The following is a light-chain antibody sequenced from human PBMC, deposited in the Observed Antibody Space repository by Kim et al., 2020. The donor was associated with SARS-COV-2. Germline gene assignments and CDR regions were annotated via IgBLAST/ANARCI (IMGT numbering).Light chain of an antibody. CDR2: DAS. V-gene: IGKV3-11*01. CDR1: KSVRSK. Sequence: LSQGERAPLSCRASKSVRSKLAWYQQKHGQAPRLLIYDASNRATGIPARFGGSGSGTGFTLTISSLEPEDFAVYYCKQRDNWPITCGPGTKVDIK. J-gene: IGKJ3*01. CDR3: KQRDNWPIT.